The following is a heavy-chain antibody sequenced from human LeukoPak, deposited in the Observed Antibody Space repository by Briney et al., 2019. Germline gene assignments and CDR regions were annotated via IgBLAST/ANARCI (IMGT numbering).Heavy chain of an antibody. J-gene: IGHJ5*02. Sequence: GGSLRLSCAASGYTFSSYSMNWVRQAPGKGLEWVSYISSSSSTIYYADSVKGRFTISRDNAKNSLYLQMNSLRAEDTAVYYCARDSVVVAATGRFDPWGQGTLVTVSS. CDR3: ARDSVVVAATGRFDP. V-gene: IGHV3-48*01. CDR2: ISSSSSTI. D-gene: IGHD2-15*01. CDR1: GYTFSSYS.